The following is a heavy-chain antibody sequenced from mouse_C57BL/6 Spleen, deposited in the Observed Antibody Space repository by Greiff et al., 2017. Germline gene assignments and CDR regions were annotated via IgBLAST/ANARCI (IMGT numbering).Heavy chain of an antibody. V-gene: IGHV5-17*01. Sequence: EVQLVESGGGLVKPGGSLKLSCAASGFTFSDYGMHWVRQAPEKGLEWVAYISSGSSTIYYADTVKGRFTISRDNAKNTLFLQMTSLRSEDTAMYYCARGSNYKKNAMDYWGQGTSVTVSS. CDR2: ISSGSSTI. D-gene: IGHD2-5*01. CDR1: GFTFSDYG. CDR3: ARGSNYKKNAMDY. J-gene: IGHJ4*01.